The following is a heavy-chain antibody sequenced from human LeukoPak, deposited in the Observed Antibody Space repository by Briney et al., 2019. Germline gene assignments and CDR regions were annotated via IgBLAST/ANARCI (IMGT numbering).Heavy chain of an antibody. V-gene: IGHV3-48*01. D-gene: IGHD1-1*01. CDR3: ARDSIQLWPNAIDF. CDR2: ISSSSINI. J-gene: IGHJ4*02. CDR1: GFTFSGYS. Sequence: PGGSLTLSCATSGFTFSGYSMNWVRQAPGKGLEWISYISSSSINIHYGDSVKGRFTISRDNAENSLYLQVNSLRAEDTAVYYCARDSIQLWPNAIDFWGQGTLVTVSS.